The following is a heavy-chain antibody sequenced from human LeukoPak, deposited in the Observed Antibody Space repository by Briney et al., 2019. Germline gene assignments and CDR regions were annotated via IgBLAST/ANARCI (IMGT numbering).Heavy chain of an antibody. J-gene: IGHJ4*02. CDR1: GGSFSGYY. Sequence: SETLSLTCAVYGGSFSGYYWSWIRQPPGKGLEWIGEINHSGSTNYNPSLKSRVTISVDTSKNQFSLKLSSVTAADTAVYYCARRSGGSWKKRGAYYFDYWGQGTLVTVSS. CDR2: INHSGST. D-gene: IGHD2-15*01. CDR3: ARRSGGSWKKRGAYYFDY. V-gene: IGHV4-34*01.